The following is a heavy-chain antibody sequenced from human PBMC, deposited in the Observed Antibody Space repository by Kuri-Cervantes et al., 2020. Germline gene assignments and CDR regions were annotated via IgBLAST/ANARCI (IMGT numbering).Heavy chain of an antibody. V-gene: IGHV4-39*01. D-gene: IGHD6-19*01. CDR2: IYHGGST. J-gene: IGHJ4*02. CDR1: GGSISSSSYY. Sequence: SETLSLTCTVSGGSISSSSYYWGWVRQPPGKGLEWIGEIYHGGSTYYNPSLKSRVTISVDTSKNQFSLKLSSVTAADTAVYYCARYSSGWYDYWGQGTLVTVSS. CDR3: ARYSSGWYDY.